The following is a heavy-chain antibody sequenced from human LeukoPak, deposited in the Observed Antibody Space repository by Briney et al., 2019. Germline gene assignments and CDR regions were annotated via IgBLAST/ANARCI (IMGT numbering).Heavy chain of an antibody. CDR2: MNPNSGNT. Sequence: ASVKVSCKASGYTFTSYDINWVRQATGQGLEWMGWMNPNSGNTGYAQKFQGRVTMTRNTSISTAYMELSSLRSEDTAVYYCGRGYCSSTSCSNWFDPWGQGTLVTVSS. CDR1: GYTFTSYD. J-gene: IGHJ5*02. V-gene: IGHV1-8*01. CDR3: GRGYCSSTSCSNWFDP. D-gene: IGHD2-2*01.